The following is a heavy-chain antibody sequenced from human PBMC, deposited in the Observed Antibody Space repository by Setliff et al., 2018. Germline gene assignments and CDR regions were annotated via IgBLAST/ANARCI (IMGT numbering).Heavy chain of an antibody. CDR3: ARVSGFLYIDV. CDR1: GGSISSRTYY. D-gene: IGHD3-3*01. J-gene: IGHJ6*03. Sequence: TLSLTCTVSGGSISSRTYYWSWIRQPAGKGLEWIGHIYTSWSTVYNPSLKSRVTISLDTSKNQFSLDLSSVTAADTAVYYCARVSGFLYIDVWGNGTTVTVSS. V-gene: IGHV4-61*09. CDR2: IYTSWST.